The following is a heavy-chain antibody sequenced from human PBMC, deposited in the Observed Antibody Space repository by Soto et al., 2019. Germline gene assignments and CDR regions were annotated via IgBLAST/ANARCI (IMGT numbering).Heavy chain of an antibody. CDR1: VFSVSTXXXC. CDR2: IDWDDDK. V-gene: IGHV2-70*11. J-gene: IGHJ4*02. Sequence: YGPTLVNPTQTLTLTCTFSVFSVSTXXXCXXXXXXXPGKALEWLARIDWDDDKYYSTSLKTRLTISKDTSKNQVVLTMTNMDPVDTATYYCARAPGIAAAGYFDYWGQGTLVTVSS. D-gene: IGHD6-13*01. CDR3: ARAPGIAAAGYFDY.